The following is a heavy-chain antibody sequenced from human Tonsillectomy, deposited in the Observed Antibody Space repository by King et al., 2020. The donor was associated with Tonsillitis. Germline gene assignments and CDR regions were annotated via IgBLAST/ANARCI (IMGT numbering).Heavy chain of an antibody. J-gene: IGHJ6*02. V-gene: IGHV1-2*02. CDR1: GYTFTGYY. CDR2: INPNTGDT. D-gene: IGHD1-26*01. Sequence: QLVQSGAEVKKPGASVRVSCKASGYTFTGYYMHWVRQAPGQGLEWMGWINPNTGDTNYAQKFQGRVTMTRDTSISTAYMELNRLRSDDTAVFYCARRVPRSSDRYAMDVWGQGTTVTVSS. CDR3: ARRVPRSSDRYAMDV.